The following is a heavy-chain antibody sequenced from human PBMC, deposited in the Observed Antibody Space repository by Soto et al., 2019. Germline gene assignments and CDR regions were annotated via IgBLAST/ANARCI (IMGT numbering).Heavy chain of an antibody. V-gene: IGHV3-11*01. CDR2: ISSSGSTI. Sequence: GGSLRLSCAASGFTFSDYYMSWIRQAPGKGLGWVSYISSSGSTIYYADSVKGRFTISRDNAKNSLYLQMNSLRAEDTAVYYCAREENVLVVVLPPDYWGQGTLVTVSS. CDR3: AREENVLVVVLPPDY. J-gene: IGHJ4*02. CDR1: GFTFSDYY. D-gene: IGHD2-2*01.